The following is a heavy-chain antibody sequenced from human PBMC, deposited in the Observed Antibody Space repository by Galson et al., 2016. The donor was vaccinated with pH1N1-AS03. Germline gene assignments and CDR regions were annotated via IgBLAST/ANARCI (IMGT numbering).Heavy chain of an antibody. CDR2: MNKDGNEK. V-gene: IGHV3-7*03. CDR1: GFTFGSHW. J-gene: IGHJ6*02. CDR3: ARDRTVAAASIIYYYGMDV. D-gene: IGHD6-13*01. Sequence: SLRLSCAVSGFTFGSHWMSWVRQAPGKGLEWVANMNKDGNEKYYVDSVKGRFAISRDNAKNSLYLQMNSLRAEDTAVYYCARDRTVAAASIIYYYGMDVWGQGTTVTVSS.